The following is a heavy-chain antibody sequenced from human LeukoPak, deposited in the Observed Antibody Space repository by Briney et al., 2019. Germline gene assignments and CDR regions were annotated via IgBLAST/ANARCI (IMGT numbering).Heavy chain of an antibody. V-gene: IGHV3-30*02. CDR3: AKDRYSSSWYFDY. D-gene: IGHD6-13*01. Sequence: GGSLRLSCAASGFTFSTYGMHWVRQAPGKGLEWVALIWYDGSNKYYADSVKGRFTISRDNSKNTLYLQMNSLRAEDTAVYYCAKDRYSSSWYFDYWGQGTLVTVSS. J-gene: IGHJ4*02. CDR1: GFTFSTYG. CDR2: IWYDGSNK.